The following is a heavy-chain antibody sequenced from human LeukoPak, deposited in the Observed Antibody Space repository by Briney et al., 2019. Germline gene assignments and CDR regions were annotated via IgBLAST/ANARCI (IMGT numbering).Heavy chain of an antibody. D-gene: IGHD3-16*01. V-gene: IGHV1-24*01. J-gene: IGHJ4*02. Sequence: ASVKVSCKVFGYTLTELSMHWVRQAPGKGLEWMGGFDPEDGETIYAQKFQGRVTMTEDTSTDTAYMELSSLRPEDTAVYYCATDLGGVMAYWGQGTLVTVSS. CDR1: GYTLTELS. CDR3: ATDLGGVMAY. CDR2: FDPEDGET.